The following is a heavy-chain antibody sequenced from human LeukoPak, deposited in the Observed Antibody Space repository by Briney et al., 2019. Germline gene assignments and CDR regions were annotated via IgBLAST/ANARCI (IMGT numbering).Heavy chain of an antibody. J-gene: IGHJ4*02. Sequence: GGSLRLSCAASGFTFDGYAMHWVRQAPGKGLEWVSGISWNSGSIGYADSVKGRFTISRDNAKNSLYLQMNSLRAEDTALYYCAKDSQYYYGSGSFDYWGQGTLVTVSS. CDR1: GFTFDGYA. D-gene: IGHD3-10*01. CDR2: ISWNSGSI. V-gene: IGHV3-9*01. CDR3: AKDSQYYYGSGSFDY.